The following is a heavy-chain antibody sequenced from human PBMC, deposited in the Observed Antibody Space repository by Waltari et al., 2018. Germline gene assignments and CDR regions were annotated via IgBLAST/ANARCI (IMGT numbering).Heavy chain of an antibody. CDR2: IYYSGST. Sequence: QLQLQESGPGLVKPSETLSLTCTVSGGSISSSSYYWGWIRQPPGKGLEWIGSIYYSGSTYYNPSLKSRVTISVDTSKNQFSLKLSSVTAADTAVYYCAREGLEGRWLKRPDDAFDIWGQGTMVTVSS. J-gene: IGHJ3*02. D-gene: IGHD3-3*01. CDR3: AREGLEGRWLKRPDDAFDI. V-gene: IGHV4-39*07. CDR1: GGSISSSSYY.